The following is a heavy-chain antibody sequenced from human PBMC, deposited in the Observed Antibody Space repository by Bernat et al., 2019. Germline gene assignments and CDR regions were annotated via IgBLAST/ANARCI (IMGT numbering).Heavy chain of an antibody. CDR2: IYYSGST. D-gene: IGHD2-15*01. CDR3: ARQRGGSCYFDY. V-gene: IGHV4-39*01. J-gene: IGHJ4*02. CDR1: GGSISSSSYY. Sequence: QLQLQESGPGLVKPSETLSLTCTVSGGSISSSSYYWGWIRQPPGKGLEWIGSIYYSGSTYYNPSLKSRVTISVDTSKNQFSLKLSCVTAADTAVYNCARQRGGSCYFDYWGQGTLVTVSS.